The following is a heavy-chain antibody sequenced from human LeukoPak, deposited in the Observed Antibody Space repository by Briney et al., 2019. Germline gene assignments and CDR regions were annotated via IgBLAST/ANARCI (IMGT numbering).Heavy chain of an antibody. D-gene: IGHD2-8*01. CDR3: TRANCINGLCYHFDY. CDR1: GFTFGDYA. J-gene: IGHJ4*02. V-gene: IGHV3-49*04. CDR2: IRKKGFGGTT. Sequence: GGSLRLSCTASGFTFGDYAMSWVRQAPGKGLEWVGFIRKKGFGGTTEYAASVKGRFTISRDDSNSIAYLQMNSLKTGDSAVYYCTRANCINGLCYHFDYWGQGTLVTVSP.